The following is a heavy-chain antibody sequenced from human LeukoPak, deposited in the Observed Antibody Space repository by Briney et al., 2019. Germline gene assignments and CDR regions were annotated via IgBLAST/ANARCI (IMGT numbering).Heavy chain of an antibody. CDR2: FDPEDGET. CDR3: ATPGRYGDYVWDY. J-gene: IGHJ4*02. CDR1: GYTLTELS. V-gene: IGHV1-24*01. D-gene: IGHD4-17*01. Sequence: GASVKVSCKVSGYTLTELSMHRVRQAPGKGLEWMGGFDPEDGETIYAQKFQGRVTMTEDTSTDTAYMELSSLRSEDTAVYYCATPGRYGDYVWDYWGQGTLVTVSS.